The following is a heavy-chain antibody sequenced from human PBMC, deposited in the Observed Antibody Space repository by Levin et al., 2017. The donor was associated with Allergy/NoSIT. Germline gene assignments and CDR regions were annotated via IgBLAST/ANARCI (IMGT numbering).Heavy chain of an antibody. CDR3: ARSEGITIFGVVIAWEFDY. D-gene: IGHD3-3*01. J-gene: IGHJ4*02. Sequence: GGSLRLSCAASGFTFSSYGMHWVRQAPGKGLEWVAVIWYDGSNKYYADSVKGRFTISRDNSKNTLYLQMNSLRAEDTAVYYCARSEGITIFGVVIAWEFDYWGQGTLVTVSS. CDR1: GFTFSSYG. CDR2: IWYDGSNK. V-gene: IGHV3-33*01.